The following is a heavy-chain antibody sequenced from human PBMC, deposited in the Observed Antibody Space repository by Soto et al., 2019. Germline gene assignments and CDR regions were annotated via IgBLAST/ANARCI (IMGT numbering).Heavy chain of an antibody. CDR2: ISPYTVNT. D-gene: IGHD3-16*01. CDR1: GYIFVNYG. CDR3: VMVDNYVTPTPQDV. V-gene: IGHV1-18*01. Sequence: VQLVQSGDEVKKPGASVKVSCKASGYIFVNYGIAWVRQAPGQGLEWMGWISPYTVNTHSATKVQGRLTMTTDTSTSTAYMDLGSLTSDDTAVYYCVMVDNYVTPTPQDVWGQGTTVTVSS. J-gene: IGHJ6*02.